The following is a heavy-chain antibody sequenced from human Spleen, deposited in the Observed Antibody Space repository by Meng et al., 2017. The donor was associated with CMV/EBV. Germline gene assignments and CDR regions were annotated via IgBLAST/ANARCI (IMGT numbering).Heavy chain of an antibody. D-gene: IGHD1-26*01. CDR3: AIPSGSAPNWFDP. CDR1: GYIFIDYF. J-gene: IGHJ5*02. V-gene: IGHV1-2*02. CDR2: INPINGGT. Sequence: ASVQVSCKVSGYIFIDYFIHWVRRAPGRGLEWMGWINPINGGTHFAQKFQDRVTLTRDTSTNTAYMELSSLTSDDTAVYYCAIPSGSAPNWFDPWGQGTLVTVSS.